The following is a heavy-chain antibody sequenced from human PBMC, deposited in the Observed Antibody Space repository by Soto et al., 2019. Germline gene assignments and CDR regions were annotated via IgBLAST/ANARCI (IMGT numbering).Heavy chain of an antibody. V-gene: IGHV4-61*01. Sequence: LSLTCSVSCDSVSSGIHSWTWTRQLPGKGLEFLGYIYYTGSTNYNPSLKSRVTISVDTSKNQISLKLTSVTAADTAVYYCASGVAWIQLWTVDYWGQGTLVTVSS. CDR2: IYYTGST. CDR3: ASGVAWIQLWTVDY. D-gene: IGHD5-18*01. J-gene: IGHJ4*02. CDR1: CDSVSSGIHS.